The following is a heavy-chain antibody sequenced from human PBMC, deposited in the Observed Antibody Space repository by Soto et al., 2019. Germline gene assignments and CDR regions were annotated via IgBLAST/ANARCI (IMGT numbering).Heavy chain of an antibody. Sequence: GGSLRLSCAASGFTFSSYGMHWVRQAPGKGLEWVAVISYDGSNKYYADSVKGRFTISRDNSKNTLYLQMNSLRAEDTAVYYCAKDLAMVTTYYYYGMDVWGQGTTVTVSS. CDR3: AKDLAMVTTYYYYGMDV. CDR1: GFTFSSYG. CDR2: ISYDGSNK. D-gene: IGHD4-17*01. J-gene: IGHJ6*02. V-gene: IGHV3-30*18.